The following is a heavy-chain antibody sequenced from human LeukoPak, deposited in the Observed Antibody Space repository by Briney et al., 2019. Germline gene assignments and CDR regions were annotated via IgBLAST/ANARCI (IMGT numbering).Heavy chain of an antibody. V-gene: IGHV3-74*01. CDR1: GFTFSSYW. J-gene: IGHJ4*02. CDR2: INSDGSST. CDR3: ARDARYYFDY. Sequence: GGSLRLSCAASGFTFSSYWMHWVRQAPGKGLVLVSRINSDGSSTSYADSVKGRFTFSRDNAKNTLYLQMNSLRAEDTAVYYCARDARYYFDYWGQGTLVTVSS.